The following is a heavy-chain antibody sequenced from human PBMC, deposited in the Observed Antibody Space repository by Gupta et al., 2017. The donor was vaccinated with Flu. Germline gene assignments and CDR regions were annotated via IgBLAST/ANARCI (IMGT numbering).Heavy chain of an antibody. CDR1: GGSITTSTW. J-gene: IGHJ4*02. D-gene: IGHD3-16*01. V-gene: IGHV4-4*02. CDR2: IYHSGST. Sequence: QVQLQDSGPGLVKASGTLSPTCAVSGGSITTSTWWSWVRQPPGKGLEWIGEIYHSGSTNDNPSLKSRVTISVDKSKNQFSLKLSSVTAADTAVFYCARGGDYVSFDYWGQGTVVTVSS. CDR3: ARGGDYVSFDY.